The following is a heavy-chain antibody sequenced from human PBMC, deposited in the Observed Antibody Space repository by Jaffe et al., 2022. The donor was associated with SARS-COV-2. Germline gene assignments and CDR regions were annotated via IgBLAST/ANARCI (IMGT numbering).Heavy chain of an antibody. J-gene: IGHJ4*02. Sequence: QVQLQESGPGLVKPSGTLSLTCAVSGGSIISNNWWTWVRQSPGKGLEWIGEIFHGGNTNYNPSLKSRVNMSVDKSKNQFSLSLSSVTGADTAVYFCARLGRGLDYWGQGSLVTVSS. CDR1: GGSIISNNW. CDR2: IFHGGNT. V-gene: IGHV4-4*02. D-gene: IGHD2-15*01. CDR3: ARLGRGLDY.